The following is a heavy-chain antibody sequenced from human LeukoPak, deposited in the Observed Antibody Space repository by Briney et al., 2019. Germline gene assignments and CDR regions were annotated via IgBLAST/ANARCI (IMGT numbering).Heavy chain of an antibody. D-gene: IGHD3-10*01. CDR2: IYYSGST. CDR3: ARETFLVRGVIIFYFDS. J-gene: IGHJ4*02. V-gene: IGHV4-59*01. CDR1: GGSISSYY. Sequence: SETLSLTCTVSGGSISSYYWSWIRQPPGKGLEWIGYIYYSGSTNYNPSLKSRVTISVDTSKNQFSLKLSSVTAADTAVYYCARETFLVRGVIIFYFDSWGQGTLAAVSS.